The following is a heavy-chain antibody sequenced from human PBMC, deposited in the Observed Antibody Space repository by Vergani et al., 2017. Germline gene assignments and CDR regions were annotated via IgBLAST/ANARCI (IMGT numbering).Heavy chain of an antibody. CDR3: ERGGGGNGYYYYYMDV. Sequence: QVQLQQWGAGLLKPSETLSLTCAVYGGSFSGYYWSWIRQPPGKGLEWIGEINHSGSTHYNPALKSRVTISVDTSKIQFSLKLSAVTPADTAVYYCERGGGGNGYYYYYMDVWGKGTTVTVSS. CDR1: GGSFSGYY. D-gene: IGHD4-23*01. V-gene: IGHV4-34*01. J-gene: IGHJ6*03. CDR2: INHSGST.